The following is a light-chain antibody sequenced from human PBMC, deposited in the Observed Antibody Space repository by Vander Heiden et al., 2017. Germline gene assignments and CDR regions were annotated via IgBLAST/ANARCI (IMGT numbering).Light chain of an antibody. CDR1: SSDGGVYNY. Sequence: QSALPQPASVSASPGQSTTTSCPGSSSDGGVYNYVSWYQQHPGKAPKLMIYDVNNRPSGVSDRFSGSKSGNTASLTISGHQAEDEADYYCSSYTSSSTWVFGGGTKLTVL. CDR3: SSYTSSSTWV. CDR2: DVN. V-gene: IGLV2-14*03. J-gene: IGLJ3*02.